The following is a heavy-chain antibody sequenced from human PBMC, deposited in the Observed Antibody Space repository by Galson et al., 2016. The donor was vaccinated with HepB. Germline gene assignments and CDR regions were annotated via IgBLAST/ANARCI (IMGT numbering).Heavy chain of an antibody. V-gene: IGHV5-51*03. D-gene: IGHD3-3*01. J-gene: IGHJ3*02. CDR2: IYPGDSEV. CDR3: ARLTGYDFWDGNDAFGI. Sequence: QSGAEVKKPGESLKISCKSSGYTFTSYWIGWVRQMPGKGLEWMGIIYPGDSEVRYSPSLQGQVTIPADKSSNTAYLHWSSLKASDSAMYYCARLTGYDFWDGNDAFGIWGQGTMVTVSS. CDR1: GYTFTSYW.